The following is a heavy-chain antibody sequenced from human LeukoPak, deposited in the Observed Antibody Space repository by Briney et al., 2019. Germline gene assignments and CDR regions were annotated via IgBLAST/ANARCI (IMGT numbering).Heavy chain of an antibody. CDR3: ARGGLIRGTLNSLIAFDL. CDR1: GFTLSTYW. Sequence: GGSLRLSCAASGFTLSTYWMNWVRQAPGKGLEWVATINQDGSEKYYVDSVKGRFTISRDNAKNSLYLQMNSLRAEDTAVYYCARGGLIRGTLNSLIAFDLWGQGIMVTVSS. CDR2: INQDGSEK. V-gene: IGHV3-7*01. J-gene: IGHJ3*01. D-gene: IGHD3-10*01.